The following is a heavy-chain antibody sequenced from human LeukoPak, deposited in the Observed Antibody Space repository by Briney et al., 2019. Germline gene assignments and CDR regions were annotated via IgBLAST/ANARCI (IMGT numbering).Heavy chain of an antibody. Sequence: GGSLRLSCAASGFTFSNYAMSWVRQAPGKGLEWVSCVGGSDDSTDYADSVKGRFTISRDNSKNTLYLQMNSLRVEDTAIYYCARRTWQFLDKGYFDYWGQGTLVTVSS. CDR3: ARRTWQFLDKGYFDY. V-gene: IGHV3-23*01. CDR2: VGGSDDST. D-gene: IGHD1-1*01. CDR1: GFTFSNYA. J-gene: IGHJ4*02.